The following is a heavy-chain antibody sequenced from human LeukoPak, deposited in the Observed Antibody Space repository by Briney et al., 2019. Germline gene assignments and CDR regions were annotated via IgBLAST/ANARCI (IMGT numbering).Heavy chain of an antibody. V-gene: IGHV1-46*01. CDR2: INPSGGST. D-gene: IGHD1-26*01. CDR1: GYTFTSYY. Sequence: ASVKVSCKASGYTFTSYYMHWVRQAPGQGLEWIGIINPSGGSTSYAQKFQGRVTMTRDTSTSTVYMELSSLRSEDTAVYYCARDPSNFYSGSYYSYPGYWGQGTLVTVSS. J-gene: IGHJ4*02. CDR3: ARDPSNFYSGSYYSYPGY.